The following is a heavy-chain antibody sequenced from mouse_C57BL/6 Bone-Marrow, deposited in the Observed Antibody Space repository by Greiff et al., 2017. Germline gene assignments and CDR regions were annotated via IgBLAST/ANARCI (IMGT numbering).Heavy chain of an antibody. J-gene: IGHJ1*03. D-gene: IGHD1-1*01. CDR3: ARGITTVPSYWYFDV. CDR2: MHPNSGST. Sequence: VQLQQPGAELVKPGASVKLSCKASGYTFTSYWMHWVKQRPGQGLEWIGMMHPNSGSTNYNEKFKSKATLTVDKSSSTAYMQLSSLTSEDSAVYYCARGITTVPSYWYFDVWGTGTTVTVSS. V-gene: IGHV1-64*01. CDR1: GYTFTSYW.